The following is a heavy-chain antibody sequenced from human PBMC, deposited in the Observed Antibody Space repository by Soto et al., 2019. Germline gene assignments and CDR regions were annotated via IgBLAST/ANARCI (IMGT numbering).Heavy chain of an antibody. CDR1: GGTFSSYA. J-gene: IGHJ6*02. Sequence: SVKVSCKASGGTFSSYAISWVRQAPGQGLEWMGGIIPIFGTANYAQKFQGRVTITADESTGTAYMELSSLRSEDTAVYYCARDYSNYHDYYYGMDVWGQGTTVTVSS. V-gene: IGHV1-69*13. CDR2: IIPIFGTA. D-gene: IGHD4-4*01. CDR3: ARDYSNYHDYYYGMDV.